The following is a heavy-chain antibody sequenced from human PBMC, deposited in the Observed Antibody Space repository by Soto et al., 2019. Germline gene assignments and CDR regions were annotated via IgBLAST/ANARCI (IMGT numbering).Heavy chain of an antibody. CDR2: ISYDVSNK. Sequence: VVSLILACAASVFTFISYFVQWVRQAPVNWLEWVAVISYDVSNKYYADSVKGRFTISRDNSKNTLYLQMNSLRAEDTDVYYCAKEYAVTTGIIGWLAPWGQRTMVTVSS. J-gene: IGHJ5*02. D-gene: IGHD4-17*01. CDR1: VFTFISYF. CDR3: AKEYAVTTGIIGWLAP. V-gene: IGHV3-30*18.